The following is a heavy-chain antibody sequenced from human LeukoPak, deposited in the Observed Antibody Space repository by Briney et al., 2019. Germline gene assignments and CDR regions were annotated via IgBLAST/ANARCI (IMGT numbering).Heavy chain of an antibody. J-gene: IGHJ6*02. CDR1: GGSISSGSYY. CDR3: ATSLGVTITQYGMDV. D-gene: IGHD5-12*01. Sequence: SETLSLTCTVSGGSISSGSYYWSCIREPAGKGLEWIGRIYTSGSTNYNPSLKSRATISVDTSNNQFSLKLSSVPAADTAVYYCATSLGVTITQYGMDVWGQGTTVPVSS. V-gene: IGHV4-61*02. CDR2: IYTSGST.